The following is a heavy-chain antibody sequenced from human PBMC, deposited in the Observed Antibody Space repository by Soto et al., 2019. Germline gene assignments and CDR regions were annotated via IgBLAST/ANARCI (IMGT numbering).Heavy chain of an antibody. Sequence: PGGSLRLSCAASGFTVSSNYMSWVRQAPGKGLEWVSVIYSGGSTYYADSVKGRFTISRDNSKNTLYLQMNSLRAEDTAVYYCAREPDNWNYEVSGMDVWGQGTTVTVSS. CDR1: GFTVSSNY. V-gene: IGHV3-53*01. CDR2: IYSGGST. CDR3: AREPDNWNYEVSGMDV. D-gene: IGHD1-7*01. J-gene: IGHJ6*02.